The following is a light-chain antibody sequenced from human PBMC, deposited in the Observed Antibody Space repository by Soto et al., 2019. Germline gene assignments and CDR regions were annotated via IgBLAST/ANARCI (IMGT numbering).Light chain of an antibody. CDR1: QSVSTW. J-gene: IGKJ4*01. V-gene: IGKV1-5*03. CDR2: KAS. Sequence: DIQMTQSPSTLSASVGDRVTITCRASQSVSTWLAWHQQKPGKAPKLLIYKASSFQGGVPSRFRGSGSETECTLTISSLQSDDFATYYCQQYNTHSDTCGGGNKVEIK. CDR3: QQYNTHSDT.